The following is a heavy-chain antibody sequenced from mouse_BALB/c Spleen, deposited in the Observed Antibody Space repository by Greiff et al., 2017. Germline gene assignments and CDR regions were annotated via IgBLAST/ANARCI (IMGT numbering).Heavy chain of an antibody. CDR1: GFAFSSYD. Sequence: EVKVVESGGGLVKPGGSLKLSCAASGFAFSSYDMSWVRQTPEKRLEWVAYISSGGGSTYYPDTVKGRFTISRDNAKNTLYLQMSSLKSEDTAMYYCARHPLITTVEPYYFDYWGQGTTLTVSS. V-gene: IGHV5-12-1*01. D-gene: IGHD1-1*01. CDR3: ARHPLITTVEPYYFDY. J-gene: IGHJ2*01. CDR2: ISSGGGST.